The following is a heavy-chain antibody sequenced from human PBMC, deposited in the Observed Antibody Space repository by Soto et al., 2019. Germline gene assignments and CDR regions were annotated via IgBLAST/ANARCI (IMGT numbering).Heavy chain of an antibody. CDR1: GFTFSSYG. J-gene: IGHJ4*02. Sequence: GGSLRLSCAASGFTFSSYGMHGVRQAPGKGLEWVAVIWYDGSNKYYADSVKGRFTISRDNSKNTLYLQMNSLRAEDTAVYYCARTNYDILTGYSSVGTQYYFDYWGQGTLVTVSS. CDR3: ARTNYDILTGYSSVGTQYYFDY. V-gene: IGHV3-33*01. D-gene: IGHD3-9*01. CDR2: IWYDGSNK.